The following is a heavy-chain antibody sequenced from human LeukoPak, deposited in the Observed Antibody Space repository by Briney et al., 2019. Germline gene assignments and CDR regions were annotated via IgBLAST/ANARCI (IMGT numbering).Heavy chain of an antibody. J-gene: IGHJ3*02. CDR1: GFTFSSYS. CDR2: ISSSSSTI. D-gene: IGHD6-19*01. V-gene: IGHV3-48*01. CDR3: ARSGRSLINAFDI. Sequence: GGSLRLSCAASGFTFSSYSMNWVRQAPGKGLEWVSYISSSSSTIYYADSVKGRFTISRDNAKNSLYLQMNSLRAEDTAVYYCARSGRSLINAFDIWGQGTMVTVSS.